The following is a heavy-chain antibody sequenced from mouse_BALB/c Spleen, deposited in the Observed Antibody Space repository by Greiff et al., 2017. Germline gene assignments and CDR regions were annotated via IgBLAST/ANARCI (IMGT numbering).Heavy chain of an antibody. Sequence: QVHVKQSGAELARPGASVKMSCKASGYTFTSYTMHWVKQRPGQGLEWIGYINPSSGYTNYNQKFKDKATLTADKSSSTAYMQLSSLTSEDSAVYYCARSEGSSLFAYWGQGTLVTVSA. V-gene: IGHV1-4*01. CDR3: ARSEGSSLFAY. CDR1: GYTFTSYT. J-gene: IGHJ3*01. CDR2: INPSSGYT. D-gene: IGHD1-1*01.